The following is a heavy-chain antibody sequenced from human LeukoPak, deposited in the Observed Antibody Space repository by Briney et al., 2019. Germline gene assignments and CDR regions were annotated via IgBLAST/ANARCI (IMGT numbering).Heavy chain of an antibody. J-gene: IGHJ4*02. CDR3: ARGSDGYTTFDY. CDR2: IYYIGST. V-gene: IGHV4-30-4*01. D-gene: IGHD5-24*01. CDR1: GGSISSGDSS. Sequence: SQTLSLTCTVSGGSISSGDSSWSWIRQPPGKGLEWIGYIYYIGSTYYNPSLNTRVTISMDTSKNQFSLNLSSVTAADTAVYYCARGSDGYTTFDYWGQGTLVTVSS.